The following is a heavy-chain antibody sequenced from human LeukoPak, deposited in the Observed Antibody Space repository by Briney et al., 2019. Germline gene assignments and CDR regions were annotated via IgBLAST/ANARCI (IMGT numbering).Heavy chain of an antibody. CDR2: VSGSGGST. Sequence: GGSLRLSCEASGFTFSNYWMTWVRQAPGKGLEWVSSVSGSGGSTYYADSVKGRFTISRDNSKNTLFLQMNSLRAEDTALYYCAKDVLGYSSGWYVFDYWGQGTLVTVSS. D-gene: IGHD6-19*01. CDR1: GFTFSNYW. J-gene: IGHJ4*02. V-gene: IGHV3-23*01. CDR3: AKDVLGYSSGWYVFDY.